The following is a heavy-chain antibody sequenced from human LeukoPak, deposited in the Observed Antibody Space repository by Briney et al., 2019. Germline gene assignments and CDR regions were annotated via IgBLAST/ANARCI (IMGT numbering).Heavy chain of an antibody. D-gene: IGHD6-19*01. V-gene: IGHV1-46*02. Sequence: ASVKVSCKASGYTFNSYYMHWVRQAPGQGLEWMGIINPSGDSRSYAQKFQDRVTMTRDTSTSTVYMDVSSLRSEDTAVYFCAMGRQWLEDWFDPWGQGTLVTVSS. CDR1: GYTFNSYY. CDR2: INPSGDSR. J-gene: IGHJ5*02. CDR3: AMGRQWLEDWFDP.